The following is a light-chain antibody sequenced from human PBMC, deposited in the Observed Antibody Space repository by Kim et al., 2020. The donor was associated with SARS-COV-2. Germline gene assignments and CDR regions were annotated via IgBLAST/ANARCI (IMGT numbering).Light chain of an antibody. CDR3: ATWDGTLNGVV. Sequence: RQSVTISWSGSRSNNGNNGVSWYQHLPGKPPKLLMYHNDLRTSGVSDRFAGSKSGTSASLAISGLQYEDEADYYCATWDGTLNGVVFGGGTQLTVL. CDR1: RSNNGNNG. J-gene: IGLJ2*01. CDR2: HND. V-gene: IGLV1-36*01.